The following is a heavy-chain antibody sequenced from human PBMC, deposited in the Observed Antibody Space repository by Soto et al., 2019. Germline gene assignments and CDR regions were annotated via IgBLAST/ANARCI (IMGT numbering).Heavy chain of an antibody. CDR3: ARAPNPYWSGGSCYSEGPLDY. D-gene: IGHD2-15*01. V-gene: IGHV1-69*02. Sequence: QVQLVQSGAEVKKPGSSVKVSCKASGGTFSSYTISWVRQAPGQGLEWMGRIIPILGIANYAQKFQGRVTITADKSTSTAYMELSSLRSEDTAVDYCARAPNPYWSGGSCYSEGPLDYWGQGTLVTVSS. J-gene: IGHJ4*02. CDR1: GGTFSSYT. CDR2: IIPILGIA.